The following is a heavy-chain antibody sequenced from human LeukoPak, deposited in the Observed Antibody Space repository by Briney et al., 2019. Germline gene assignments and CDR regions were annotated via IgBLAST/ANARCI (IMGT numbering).Heavy chain of an antibody. CDR2: INHSGST. CDR3: ARVSRVVPAATGWGAFDI. V-gene: IGHV4-34*01. D-gene: IGHD2-2*01. CDR1: GGSFSGYY. Sequence: KTSETLSLTCAVYGGSFSGYYWIWIRHPPGEGREWIGEINHSGSTNYNPPLKSRVTISVDTSKNQFSLKLSSVTAADTAVYYCARVSRVVPAATGWGAFDIWGQGTMVTVSS. J-gene: IGHJ3*02.